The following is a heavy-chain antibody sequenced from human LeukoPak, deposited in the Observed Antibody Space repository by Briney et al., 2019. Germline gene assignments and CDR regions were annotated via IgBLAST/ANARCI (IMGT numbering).Heavy chain of an antibody. CDR1: GGSISSGAYY. Sequence: SETLSLTCTVSGGSISSGAYYWSWIRQAAGKGLEWIGRIYTTGSTNYSPSLKRRVTLSIDTSKSQFSLKVSSVTAADTAVYYCAREKTPRSGSYEPWGQGTLVTVSS. V-gene: IGHV4-61*02. CDR3: AREKTPRSGSYEP. J-gene: IGHJ5*02. CDR2: IYTTGST. D-gene: IGHD1-26*01.